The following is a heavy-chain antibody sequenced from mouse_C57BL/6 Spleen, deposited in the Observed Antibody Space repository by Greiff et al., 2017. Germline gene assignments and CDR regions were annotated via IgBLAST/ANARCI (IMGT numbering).Heavy chain of an antibody. J-gene: IGHJ4*01. Sequence: EVKLMESGGGLVKPGGSLKLSCAASGFTFSDYGMHWVRQAPEKGLEWVAYISSGSSTIYYADTVKGRFTISRDNAKNTLFLQMTSLRSEDTAMYYCAPLYYAMDYWGQGTSVTVSS. CDR2: ISSGSSTI. CDR1: GFTFSDYG. CDR3: APLYYAMDY. V-gene: IGHV5-17*01. D-gene: IGHD6-1*01.